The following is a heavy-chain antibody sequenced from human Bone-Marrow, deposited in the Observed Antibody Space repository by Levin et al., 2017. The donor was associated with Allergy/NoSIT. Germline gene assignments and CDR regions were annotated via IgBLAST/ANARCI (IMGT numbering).Heavy chain of an antibody. J-gene: IGHJ6*02. CDR1: GFTFDDYA. CDR2: ITSTGGDI. V-gene: IGHV3-9*01. Sequence: PGGSLRLSCAASGFTFDDYAMHWVRQGPGKGLEWVSGITSTGGDIGYADSMKGRFTISRDNAKNSLYLQMNSLRAEDTGLYFCAKGANHVDRRYYYYGMDVWGQGTTVTVSS. CDR3: AKGANHVDRRYYYYGMDV. D-gene: IGHD1-14*01.